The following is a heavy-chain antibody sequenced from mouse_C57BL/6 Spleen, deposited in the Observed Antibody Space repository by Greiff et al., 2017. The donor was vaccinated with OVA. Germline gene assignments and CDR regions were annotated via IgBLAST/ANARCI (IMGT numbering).Heavy chain of an antibody. CDR2: IYWDDDK. CDR1: GFSLSTSGMG. J-gene: IGHJ2*01. D-gene: IGHD2-1*01. Sequence: QVTLKESGPGILQSSQTLSLTCSFSGFSLSTSGMGVSWIRQPSGKGLEWLAYIYWDDDKPYNQFLKSRLTISKDTSRNQVFLKLTSVDTADTATYYCARREGDLLFDYWGQGTTLTVSS. V-gene: IGHV8-12*01. CDR3: ARREGDLLFDY.